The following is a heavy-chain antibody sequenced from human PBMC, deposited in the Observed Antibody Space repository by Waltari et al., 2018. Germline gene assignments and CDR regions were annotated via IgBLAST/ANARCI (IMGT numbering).Heavy chain of an antibody. CDR3: ARTPLYYYDSSGYYRDY. CDR1: GGSFSGYY. D-gene: IGHD3-22*01. J-gene: IGHJ4*02. Sequence: QVQLQQWGAGLFKPSETLSLTCAVYGGSFSGYYWSWIRHPQGKGLEWIGEINHSGSTNYNPSLKSRVTISVDTSKNQFSLKLSSVTAADTAVYYCARTPLYYYDSSGYYRDYWGQGTLVTVSS. CDR2: INHSGST. V-gene: IGHV4-34*01.